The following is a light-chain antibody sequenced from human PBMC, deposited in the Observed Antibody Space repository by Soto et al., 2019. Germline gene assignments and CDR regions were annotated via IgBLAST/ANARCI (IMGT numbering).Light chain of an antibody. CDR1: QSIRSW. CDR3: QQSYSTRTWT. V-gene: IGKV1-39*01. Sequence: DIQMTQSPSTLSVSVGDRVTIPCRASQSIRSWLAWYQQKPGKAPKLLIYDASSLESGVPSRFSGSVYGTDFTLTISSLQPEDFATYYCQQSYSTRTWTFGQGTKVDIK. J-gene: IGKJ1*01. CDR2: DAS.